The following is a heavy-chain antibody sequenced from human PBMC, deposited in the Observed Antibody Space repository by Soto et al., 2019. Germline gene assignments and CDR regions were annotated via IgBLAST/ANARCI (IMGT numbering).Heavy chain of an antibody. D-gene: IGHD4-17*01. CDR3: ARSTGYGDSYFDY. CDR2: MYYGGST. CDR1: GGSIRTYY. J-gene: IGHJ4*02. V-gene: IGHV4-59*01. Sequence: QVQLQESGPGLVKPSETLSLTCTVSGGSIRTYYWNWIRQPPGKGLEWIGYMYYGGSTNYNPSLKSLVTVSGDTSKNDFALKLTSVTAADTAVYYCARSTGYGDSYFDYWGRGTLVTVSS.